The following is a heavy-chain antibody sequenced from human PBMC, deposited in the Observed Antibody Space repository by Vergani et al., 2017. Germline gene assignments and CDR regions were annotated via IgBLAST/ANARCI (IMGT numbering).Heavy chain of an antibody. CDR3: ERVDYDFWREPRRNYYYYMDV. CDR2: ISSSGSTI. Sequence: QVQLVESGGGLVKPGGSLRLSCAASGFTFSDYYMSWIRQAPGTGLEWVSYISSSGSTIYYADSVKGRFTISRDNAKNSLYLQMNSLRAEDTAVYYCERVDYDFWREPRRNYYYYMDVWGKGTTVTVSS. J-gene: IGHJ6*03. V-gene: IGHV3-11*01. CDR1: GFTFSDYY. D-gene: IGHD3-3*01.